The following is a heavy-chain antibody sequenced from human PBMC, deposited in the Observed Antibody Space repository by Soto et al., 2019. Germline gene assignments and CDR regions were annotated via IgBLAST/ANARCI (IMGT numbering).Heavy chain of an antibody. Sequence: GASVKVSCKASGYTFTRYGVSWVRQAPGQGLEWMGWISAYNDNTNYAQKLKGRVTMTTDTSTNTAYMELRSLTSDDTAVYYCAREGYCSSGSCALYSHEYFGMDVWGQGTAVTVSS. CDR1: GYTFTRYG. CDR3: AREGYCSSGSCALYSHEYFGMDV. V-gene: IGHV1-18*01. J-gene: IGHJ6*02. CDR2: ISAYNDNT. D-gene: IGHD2-15*01.